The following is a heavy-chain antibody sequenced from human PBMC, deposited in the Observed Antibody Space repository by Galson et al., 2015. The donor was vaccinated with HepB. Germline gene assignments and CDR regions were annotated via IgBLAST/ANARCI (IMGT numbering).Heavy chain of an antibody. J-gene: IGHJ3*02. Sequence: SVKVSCKASGYTFTSYGISWVRQAPGQGLEWMGWISAYNGNTNYAQKLQGRVTMTTDTSTSTAYMELRSLRSDDTAVYYCARGTDFWSGYYPPTLNAFDIWGQGTMVTVSS. CDR1: GYTFTSYG. CDR2: ISAYNGNT. V-gene: IGHV1-18*01. D-gene: IGHD3-3*01. CDR3: ARGTDFWSGYYPPTLNAFDI.